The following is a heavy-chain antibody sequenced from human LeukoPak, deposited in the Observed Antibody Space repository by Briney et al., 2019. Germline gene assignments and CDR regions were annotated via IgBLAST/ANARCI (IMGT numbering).Heavy chain of an antibody. D-gene: IGHD3-10*01. V-gene: IGHV3-48*01. CDR2: ISSGSSTM. J-gene: IGHJ3*02. CDR1: GFTFSSYA. CDR3: VLWFGAGTFDI. Sequence: GGSLRLSCAASGFTFSSYAMSWVRQAPGKGLEWVSYISSGSSTMYYADSVKGRFTISRDNAKDSLYLQMSSLRVEDTAVYFCVLWFGAGTFDIWGQGTMVTVSS.